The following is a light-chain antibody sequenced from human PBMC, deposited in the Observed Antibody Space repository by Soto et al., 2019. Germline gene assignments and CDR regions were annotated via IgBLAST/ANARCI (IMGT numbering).Light chain of an antibody. CDR3: QYDDSSLSGSI. V-gene: IGLV1-40*01. J-gene: IGLJ2*01. CDR1: SSNIGAGYD. Sequence: QSVLTQPPSVSGAPGQRVTISCTGSSSNIGAGYDVHWYQQLPGTAPKLLIYGNSNRPSGVPDRFSGSKSGTSASLAITGLQAEDEADYYCQYDDSSLSGSIFGGGTKLTVL. CDR2: GNS.